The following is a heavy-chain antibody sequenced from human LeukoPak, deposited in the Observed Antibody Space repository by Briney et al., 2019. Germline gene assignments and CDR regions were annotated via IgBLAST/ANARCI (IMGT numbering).Heavy chain of an antibody. Sequence: SETLSLTCTVSGGSISSYYWSWIRQPPGKGLGWIGYIYYSGSTNYNPPLKSRVTISVDTSKNQFSLKLSSVTAADTAVYYCARASEEMATIIFDYWGQGTLVTVSS. CDR2: IYYSGST. J-gene: IGHJ4*02. CDR3: ARASEEMATIIFDY. CDR1: GGSISSYY. D-gene: IGHD5-24*01. V-gene: IGHV4-59*08.